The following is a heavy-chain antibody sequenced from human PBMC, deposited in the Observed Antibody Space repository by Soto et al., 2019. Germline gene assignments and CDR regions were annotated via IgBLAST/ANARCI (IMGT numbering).Heavy chain of an antibody. J-gene: IGHJ5*02. CDR2: INHSGST. Sequence: SETLSLTCAVYGGSFSGYYWSWIRQPPGKGLEWIGEINHSGSTNYNPSLKSRVTISVDTSKNQFSLKLSSVTAADTAVYYCARVGDSSGTNWFDPWGQGTLVTVSS. D-gene: IGHD3-22*01. CDR3: ARVGDSSGTNWFDP. CDR1: GGSFSGYY. V-gene: IGHV4-34*01.